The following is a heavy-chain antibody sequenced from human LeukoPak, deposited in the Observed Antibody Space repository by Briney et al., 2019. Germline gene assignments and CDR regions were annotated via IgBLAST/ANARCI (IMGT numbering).Heavy chain of an antibody. D-gene: IGHD2/OR15-2a*01. J-gene: IGHJ5*02. Sequence: SETLSLTCTVSGGSISSYYWSWIRQPPGKGLEWIGYIYYSGSTNYNPSLKSRVTISVDTSQNQFSLKLSSVTAADTAVYYCARDLLGSGFDPWGQGTLVTVSS. CDR1: GGSISSYY. V-gene: IGHV4-59*01. CDR3: ARDLLGSGFDP. CDR2: IYYSGST.